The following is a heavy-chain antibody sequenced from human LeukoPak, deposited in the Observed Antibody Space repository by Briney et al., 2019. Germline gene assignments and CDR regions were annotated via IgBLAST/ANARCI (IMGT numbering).Heavy chain of an antibody. D-gene: IGHD3-16*01. V-gene: IGHV3-30*18. CDR2: ISYDGSNK. CDR3: AKGGTYRDYFDY. Sequence: GGSLRLSCTASGFTFSSYGIHWVRQAPGEGLEWVTVISYDGSNKYYADSVKGRFTISRDNSKNTLYLQMNSLRAEDTAVYYCAKGGTYRDYFDYWGQGTLVTVSS. CDR1: GFTFSSYG. J-gene: IGHJ4*02.